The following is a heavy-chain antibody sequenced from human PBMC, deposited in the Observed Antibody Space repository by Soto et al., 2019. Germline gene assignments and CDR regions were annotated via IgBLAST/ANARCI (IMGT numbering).Heavy chain of an antibody. D-gene: IGHD1-20*01. CDR3: ARRLTNPRAIIGRTEFDY. J-gene: IGHJ4*02. CDR1: GYSFTSYW. V-gene: IGHV5-10-1*03. Sequence: EVQLVQSGAEVRKPGESLRISCQGSGYSFTSYWITWVRQMPGKGLEWMGRIAPSDSYANYSPSFQGHVTMSADKSISTAYLQWSRLEASDTAMYYCARRLTNPRAIIGRTEFDYWGQGTLVTVSS. CDR2: IAPSDSYA.